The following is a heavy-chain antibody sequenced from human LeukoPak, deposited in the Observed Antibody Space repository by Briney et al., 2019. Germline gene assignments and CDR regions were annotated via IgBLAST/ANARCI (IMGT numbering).Heavy chain of an antibody. V-gene: IGHV4-39*01. Sequence: SETLSLTCTVSGGSISSYYWGWIRQPPGKGLEWIGSIYYSGSTYYNPSLKSRVTISVDTSKNQFSLKLSSVTAADTAFYYCARRGMAAAGGFDCWGQGTLVTVSS. CDR1: GGSISSYY. CDR2: IYYSGST. D-gene: IGHD6-13*01. CDR3: ARRGMAAAGGFDC. J-gene: IGHJ4*02.